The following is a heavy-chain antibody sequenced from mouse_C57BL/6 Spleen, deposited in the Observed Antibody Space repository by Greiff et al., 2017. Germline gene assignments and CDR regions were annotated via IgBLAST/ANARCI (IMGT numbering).Heavy chain of an antibody. J-gene: IGHJ3*01. D-gene: IGHD3-2*02. V-gene: IGHV1-69*01. CDR2: IDPSDSYT. CDR3: AGSSGSWFAY. Sequence: QVQLKQPGAELVMPGASVKLSCKASGYTFTSYWMHWVKQRPGQGLEWIGEIDPSDSYTNYNQKFKGKSTLTVDKSSSTAYMQLSSLTSEDSAVYYCAGSSGSWFAYWGQGTLVTVSA. CDR1: GYTFTSYW.